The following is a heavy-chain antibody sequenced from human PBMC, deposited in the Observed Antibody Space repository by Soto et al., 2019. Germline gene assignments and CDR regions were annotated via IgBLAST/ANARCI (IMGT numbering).Heavy chain of an antibody. Sequence: QVKLVQSGAEVKKPGSSVKVSCKASGGTFSSYAISWVRQAPGQGLEWMGGIIPIFGTANYAQKFQGRVTSTAYESTSTAYMGLSSLRSEVTAVYYCAKHPLLGATTNFYYYGIDVWGQGTTVTVAS. CDR3: AKHPLLGATTNFYYYGIDV. V-gene: IGHV1-69*01. D-gene: IGHD1-26*01. CDR2: IIPIFGTA. J-gene: IGHJ6*02. CDR1: GGTFSSYA.